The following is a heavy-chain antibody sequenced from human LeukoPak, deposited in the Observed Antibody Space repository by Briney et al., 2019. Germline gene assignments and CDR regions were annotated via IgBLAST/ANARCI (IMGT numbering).Heavy chain of an antibody. CDR3: ARDIQGYLDY. J-gene: IGHJ4*02. V-gene: IGHV4-59*01. CDR2: IYYSGST. CDR1: GGSIGSYY. Sequence: SETLSLTCTVSGGSIGSYYWSWIRQPPGKGLEWIGYIYYSGSTNYNPSLKSRVTISVDTSKNQLSLKLSSVTAADTAVHHCARDIQGYLDYWGQGTLVTVSS.